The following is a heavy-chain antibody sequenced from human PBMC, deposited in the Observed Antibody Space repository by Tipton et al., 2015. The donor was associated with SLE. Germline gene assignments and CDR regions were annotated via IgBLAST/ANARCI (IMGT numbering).Heavy chain of an antibody. CDR1: GGSFSGYH. V-gene: IGHV4-34*01. Sequence: TLSLTCAVYGGSFSGYHWSWIRQPPGKGLEWIGEIDHSGFAYYNSSLKSRVIISVDTPKNQFSLKLNSVTAADTAVYYCTRSGPYYDFWIGYNGFDFWGQGTLVTVSS. J-gene: IGHJ4*02. CDR3: TRSGPYYDFWIGYNGFDF. CDR2: IDHSGFA. D-gene: IGHD3-3*01.